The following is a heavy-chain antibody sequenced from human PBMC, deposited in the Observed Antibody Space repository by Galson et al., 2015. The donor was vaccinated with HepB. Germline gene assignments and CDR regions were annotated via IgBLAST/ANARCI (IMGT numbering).Heavy chain of an antibody. J-gene: IGHJ5*02. CDR2: IYSGDSDT. CDR3: ARGPSSGWYGRWLDP. D-gene: IGHD6-19*01. V-gene: IGHV5-51*01. Sequence: SGAEVKKPGESLKISCKGSGYSFTSYWSGWVRQMPGKGLEWMGIIYSGDSDTRYSPSFQGQVTISADKSISTAYLQWSSLKASDTAMYYCARGPSSGWYGRWLDPWGQGTLVTVSS. CDR1: GYSFTSYW.